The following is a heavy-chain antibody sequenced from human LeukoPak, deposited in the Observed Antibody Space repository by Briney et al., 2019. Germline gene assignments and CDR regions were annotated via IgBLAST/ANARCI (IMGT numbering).Heavy chain of an antibody. D-gene: IGHD6-19*01. Sequence: GESLKISCKGSGYSFTSYWIGWVRQAPGQGPEWMGWINPNSGDTKYAQRFQGRVTMTRDTSITTAYMELYNLGSDDTAVYYCARVSGGSDWYYWGQGALITVSS. CDR1: GYSFTSYW. V-gene: IGHV1-2*02. J-gene: IGHJ4*02. CDR3: ARVSGGSDWYY. CDR2: INPNSGDT.